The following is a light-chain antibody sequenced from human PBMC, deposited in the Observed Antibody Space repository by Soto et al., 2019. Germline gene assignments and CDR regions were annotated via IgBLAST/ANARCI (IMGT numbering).Light chain of an antibody. Sequence: QSVLTQPPSVSAAPGQSITISCTGTSSDVGGYNFVSWYQQHPDKAPKLMIYDVTNRPSGVSNRFSGSKSGNTASLTISGLQAEDEADYYCSSYTSISTYVFGTGTKVTVL. J-gene: IGLJ1*01. CDR3: SSYTSISTYV. CDR2: DVT. V-gene: IGLV2-14*01. CDR1: SSDVGGYNF.